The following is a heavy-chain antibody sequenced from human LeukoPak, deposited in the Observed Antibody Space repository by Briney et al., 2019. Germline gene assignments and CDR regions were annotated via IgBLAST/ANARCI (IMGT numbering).Heavy chain of an antibody. V-gene: IGHV4-59*01. J-gene: IGHJ2*01. Sequence: SETLSLTCTVSGGSISTYYWSWIRQPPGKGLESIGYIYYSGSTNYNPSLRSRVTISVDTSKNQFSLNLTSVTAADTAVYYCARGARVPELWGRGTLVTVSS. D-gene: IGHD1-14*01. CDR3: ARGARVPEL. CDR2: IYYSGST. CDR1: GGSISTYY.